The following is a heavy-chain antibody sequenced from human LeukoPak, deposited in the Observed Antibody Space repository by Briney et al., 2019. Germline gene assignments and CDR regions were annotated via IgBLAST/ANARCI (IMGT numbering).Heavy chain of an antibody. CDR1: GYSFTSYW. D-gene: IGHD5-18*01. V-gene: IGHV5-51*01. J-gene: IGHJ3*02. CDR3: ARWGIQLWFFDAFDI. CDR2: IYPGDSDT. Sequence: GESLKISCKGSGYSFTSYWIGWVRQMPGKGLEWTGIIYPGDSDTRYSPSFQGQVTISADKSISTAYLQWSSLKASDTAMYYCARWGIQLWFFDAFDIWGQGTMVTVSS.